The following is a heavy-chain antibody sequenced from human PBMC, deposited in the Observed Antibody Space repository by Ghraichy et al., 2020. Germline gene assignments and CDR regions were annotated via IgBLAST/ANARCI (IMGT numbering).Heavy chain of an antibody. J-gene: IGHJ4*02. CDR1: GGSISSSSYY. CDR3: ARHPYSGGGDWQFDY. CDR2: IYYSGST. V-gene: IGHV4-39*01. Sequence: GSLSLTCTVSGGSISSSSYYWGWIRQPPGKGLEWIGSIYYSGSTYYNPSLKSRVTISVDTSKNQFSLKLSSVTAADTAVYYCARHPYSGGGDWQFDYWGQGTLVTVSS. D-gene: IGHD2-21*02.